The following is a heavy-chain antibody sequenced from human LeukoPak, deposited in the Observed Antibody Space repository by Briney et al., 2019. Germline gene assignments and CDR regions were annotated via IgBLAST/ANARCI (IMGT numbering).Heavy chain of an antibody. CDR2: IYYSGST. CDR3: ATFYDILTGFFDY. V-gene: IGHV4-39*01. CDR1: GGSINNSSYY. Sequence: SETLSLTCTVSGGSINNSSYYWGWIRQPPGKGLEWIGSIYYSGSTYYNTSLNSRVTLSVDTSKNQFSLKLSSVTAADTAVYYCATFYDILTGFFDYWGQGTLVTVSS. D-gene: IGHD3-9*01. J-gene: IGHJ4*02.